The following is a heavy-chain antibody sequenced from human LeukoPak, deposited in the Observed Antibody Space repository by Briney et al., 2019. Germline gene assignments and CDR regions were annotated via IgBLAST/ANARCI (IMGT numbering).Heavy chain of an antibody. V-gene: IGHV4-59*01. J-gene: IGHJ4*02. Sequence: PGGSLRLSCAASGFTFSSYSMNWVRQAPGKGLEWIGYIYYSGSTNYNPSLKSRVTISVDTSKNQFSLKLSSVTAADTAVYYCARRDRELDYWGQGTLVTVSS. CDR2: IYYSGST. CDR1: GFTFSSYS. CDR3: ARRDRELDY. D-gene: IGHD1-7*01.